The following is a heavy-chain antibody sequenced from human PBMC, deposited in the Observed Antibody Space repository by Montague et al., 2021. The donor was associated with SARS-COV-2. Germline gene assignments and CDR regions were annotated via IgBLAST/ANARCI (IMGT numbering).Heavy chain of an antibody. CDR3: ARSTVTNSPFGFSNKLRSRYNGMDV. V-gene: IGHV4-34*01. Sequence: SETLSLTCAVYGGSFSGYYLIWIRQPPGKGLEWIGEINHNGSTNYNPSLKSRVTIAVDTSKNQVSLKLTSVTAADTAVFYCARSTVTNSPFGFSNKLRSRYNGMDVWGQGTTVTVSS. CDR1: GGSFSGYY. CDR2: INHNGST. J-gene: IGHJ6*02. D-gene: IGHD4-17*01.